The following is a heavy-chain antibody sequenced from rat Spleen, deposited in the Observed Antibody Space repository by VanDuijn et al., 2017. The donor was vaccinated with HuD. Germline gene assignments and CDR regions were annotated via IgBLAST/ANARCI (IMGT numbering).Heavy chain of an antibody. CDR2: MRYNGDT. Sequence: QVQLKESGPGLVQPSQTLSLTFTVSGFSLTSFNVHWVRTHPGKGLDWMGQMRYNGDTSYTSALKSRLTICRDTSKRQVFLKMNSLQTDDTGTYYCTRDAGPGYFDYWGQGVMVTVSS. J-gene: IGHJ2*01. CDR3: TRDAGPGYFDY. CDR1: GFSLTSFN. D-gene: IGHD1-4*01. V-gene: IGHV2-63*01.